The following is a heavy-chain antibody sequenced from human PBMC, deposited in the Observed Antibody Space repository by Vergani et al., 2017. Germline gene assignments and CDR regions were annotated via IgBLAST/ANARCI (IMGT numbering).Heavy chain of an antibody. J-gene: IGHJ6*03. D-gene: IGHD5-18*01. CDR3: ATAGVDTAMGYYHYYYMDV. CDR2: IIPIFGTA. CDR1: GGTFSSYA. V-gene: IGHV1-69*01. Sequence: QVQLVQSGAEVKKPGSSVKVSCKASGGTFSSYAISWVRQAPGQGLEWMGGIIPIFGTANYAQKFQGRVTITADESTSTAYMELSSLRSEDTAVYYCATAGVDTAMGYYHYYYMDVWGKGTTVTVSS.